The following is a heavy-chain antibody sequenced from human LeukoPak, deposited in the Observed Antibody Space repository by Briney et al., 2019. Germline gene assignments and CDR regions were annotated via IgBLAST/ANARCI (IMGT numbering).Heavy chain of an antibody. D-gene: IGHD1-7*01. CDR1: GYTFTGYY. Sequence: GASVKVSCKASGYTFTGYYMHWVRQAPGQGLEWMGWINPNSGGTNYAQKFQGRVTMTRDTSTSTVYMELSSLRSEDTAVYYCARERTGTPLDYWGQGTLVTVSS. CDR2: INPNSGGT. V-gene: IGHV1-2*02. CDR3: ARERTGTPLDY. J-gene: IGHJ4*02.